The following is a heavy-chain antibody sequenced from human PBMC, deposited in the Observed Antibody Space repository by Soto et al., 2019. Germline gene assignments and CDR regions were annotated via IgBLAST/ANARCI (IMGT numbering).Heavy chain of an antibody. V-gene: IGHV4-39*01. CDR1: GGSISSSSYY. D-gene: IGHD4-17*01. J-gene: IGHJ4*02. CDR3: ARRYGGNFDY. CDR2: IYYSGST. Sequence: SETLSLTCTVSGGSISSSSYYWGWIRQPPGKGLEWIGSIYYSGSTYYNPSLKCRVTISVDTSKNQFSLKLSSVTAADTAVYYCARRYGGNFDYWGQGTLVTVS.